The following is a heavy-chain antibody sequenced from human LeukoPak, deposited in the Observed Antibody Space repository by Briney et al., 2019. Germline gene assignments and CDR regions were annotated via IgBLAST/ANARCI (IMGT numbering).Heavy chain of an antibody. J-gene: IGHJ4*02. CDR1: GGFFSGYY. D-gene: IGHD6-13*01. CDR2: INHSGST. V-gene: IGHV4-34*01. CDR3: ARGWYSRGGSFDY. Sequence: SETLSLTCAVYGGFFSGYYWSWIRQPPGKGLEWIGEINHSGSTNYHPSLKREVTISVDTSKNQSSLKLSSVTAADTAVYYCARGWYSRGGSFDYWGQGTLVTVSS.